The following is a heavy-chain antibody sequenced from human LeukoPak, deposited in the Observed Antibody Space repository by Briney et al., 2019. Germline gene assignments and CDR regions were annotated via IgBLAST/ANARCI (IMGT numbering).Heavy chain of an antibody. D-gene: IGHD3-16*01. J-gene: IGHJ5*02. Sequence: ASVKISCKASGYTFSNYVMHWVRQAPGQRFEWMGWIHAGNGNTKSSQKFHGRITISRDTSASTVYVELSSLKSEDTAVYYCARYDGWFDPWGQGTLVTVSS. V-gene: IGHV1-3*01. CDR2: IHAGNGNT. CDR3: ARYDGWFDP. CDR1: GYTFSNYV.